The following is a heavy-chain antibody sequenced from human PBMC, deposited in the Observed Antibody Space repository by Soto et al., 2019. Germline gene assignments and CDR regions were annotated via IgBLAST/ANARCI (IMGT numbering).Heavy chain of an antibody. D-gene: IGHD6-19*01. CDR1: GFSFKDYY. Sequence: GGSLILSCAASGFSFKDYYMTWMRQTPEKGLEWISTITSSGGNSYYAASVKVRVXXXXXXXXXXXXXXMNSLRADDTAIYYCARGLGSGWSRFYFDSWGQGTLVTVSS. J-gene: IGHJ4*02. V-gene: IGHV3-11*01. CDR2: ITSSGGNS. CDR3: ARGLGSGWSRFYFDS.